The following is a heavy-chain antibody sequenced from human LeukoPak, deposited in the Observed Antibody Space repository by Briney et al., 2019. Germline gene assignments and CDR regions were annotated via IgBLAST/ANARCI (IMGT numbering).Heavy chain of an antibody. Sequence: GASVKVSCKAYGGTFSSYAISCVRQAPGQGLEWMGGIIPIFGTANYAQKFQGRVTITADESTSTAYMELSSLRSEDTAVYYCARDNYFGLYRLNNWFDPWGQGTLVTVSS. J-gene: IGHJ5*02. CDR3: ARDNYFGLYRLNNWFDP. CDR2: IIPIFGTA. D-gene: IGHD1-1*01. CDR1: GGTFSSYA. V-gene: IGHV1-69*13.